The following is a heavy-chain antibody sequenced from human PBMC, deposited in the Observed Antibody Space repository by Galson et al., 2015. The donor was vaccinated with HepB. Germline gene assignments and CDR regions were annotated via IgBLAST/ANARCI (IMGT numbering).Heavy chain of an antibody. CDR3: ARWADAYAKFDY. CDR2: IKQDGSEK. D-gene: IGHD1-26*01. V-gene: IGHV3-7*03. J-gene: IGHJ4*02. Sequence: SLRLSCAASGFTFSSYWMSWVRQAPGKGLEWAANIKQDGSEKYYVDSVKGRFTISRDNAKNSLYLQMNSLRAEDTAVYYCARWADAYAKFDYWGQGTLVTVSS. CDR1: GFTFSSYW.